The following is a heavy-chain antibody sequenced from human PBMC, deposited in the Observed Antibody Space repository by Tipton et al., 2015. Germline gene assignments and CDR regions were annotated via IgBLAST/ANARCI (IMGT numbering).Heavy chain of an antibody. D-gene: IGHD2-21*02. Sequence: TLSLTCTVSGGSISSSSYYWAWIRQPPGKGLEWIGSLYFSGTTYYNPSLKSRVTISIDRFKNQFSLKLSSVTAADTAVYYCASPSLPHDRGDYYFQSWGQGSPVTVSS. CDR2: LYFSGTT. J-gene: IGHJ4*02. V-gene: IGHV4-39*01. CDR1: GGSISSSSYY. CDR3: ASPSLPHDRGDYYFQS.